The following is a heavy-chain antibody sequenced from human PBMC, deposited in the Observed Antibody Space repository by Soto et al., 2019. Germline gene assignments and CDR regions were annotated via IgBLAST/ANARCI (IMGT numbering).Heavy chain of an antibody. D-gene: IGHD3-22*01. CDR3: ATSRAYYDY. V-gene: IGHV3-23*01. CDR1: GFTFSTYA. J-gene: IGHJ4*02. Sequence: EVQLLESGGGLSQRGGSLRLSCAASGFTFSTYAKAWVRQAPGKGLDWVSAITDSGASTYYPDSVKGRFTISRDNSKNTLYLQMDSLRVEDTAVYYCATSRAYYDYWGQGTVVTVSS. CDR2: ITDSGAST.